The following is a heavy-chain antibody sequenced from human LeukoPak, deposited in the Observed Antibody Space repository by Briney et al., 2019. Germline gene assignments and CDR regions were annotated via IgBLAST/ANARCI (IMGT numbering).Heavy chain of an antibody. Sequence: GGSLRLSCAGSGFTFSSYAMSWVRQAPRKGLEWVSSISTGGSSTYYTGSVKGRFTISRDNSKNTLYLQMNSLRAEDTAVYYCAKLFPMTLAWGQGTLVIVSS. CDR2: ISTGGSST. J-gene: IGHJ5*02. D-gene: IGHD3-22*01. CDR3: AKLFPMTLA. V-gene: IGHV3-23*01. CDR1: GFTFSSYA.